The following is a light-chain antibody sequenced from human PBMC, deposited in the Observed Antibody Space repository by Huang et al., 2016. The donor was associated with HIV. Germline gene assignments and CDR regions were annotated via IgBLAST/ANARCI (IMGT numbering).Light chain of an antibody. J-gene: IGKJ2*01. CDR3: QQYGSSYT. CDR2: GTS. CDR1: QSVSSSY. Sequence: EIVLTQSPGTLSLSPGERATLSCRASQSVSSSYLAWYRQRPGQAPRLVIYGTSNRATGIPYRFSGSGSGTDFTLTISRLEPEDFAVYYCQQYGSSYTFGQGTKLEIK. V-gene: IGKV3-20*01.